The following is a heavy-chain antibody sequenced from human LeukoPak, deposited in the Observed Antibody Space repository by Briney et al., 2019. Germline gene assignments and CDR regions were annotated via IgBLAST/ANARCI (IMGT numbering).Heavy chain of an antibody. D-gene: IGHD3-22*01. CDR1: GYTFTGYY. V-gene: IGHV1-2*02. J-gene: IGHJ4*02. CDR2: INPNSGGT. Sequence: ASVKVSCKASGYTFTGYYMHWVRQAPGQGLEWMGWINPNSGGTNYAQKFQGRVTMTRDTSISTAYMDLSGLRSDDTALYYCARDHAYNYDFGYWGQGTLVTVSS. CDR3: ARDHAYNYDFGY.